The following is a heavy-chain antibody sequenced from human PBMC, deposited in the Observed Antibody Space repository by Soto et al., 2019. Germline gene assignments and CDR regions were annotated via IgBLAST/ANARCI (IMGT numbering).Heavy chain of an antibody. V-gene: IGHV1-2*04. J-gene: IGHJ6*02. Sequence: ASVKVSCKASGYTFTGYYMHWVRQAPGQGLEWKGWINPNSGGTNYAQKFQGWVTMTRDTSISTAYMELSRLRSDDTAVYYCARDLRTTLVYCSGGSCSHSDTYYYYYGMDVWGQGTTVTVSS. CDR3: ARDLRTTLVYCSGGSCSHSDTYYYYYGMDV. D-gene: IGHD2-15*01. CDR1: GYTFTGYY. CDR2: INPNSGGT.